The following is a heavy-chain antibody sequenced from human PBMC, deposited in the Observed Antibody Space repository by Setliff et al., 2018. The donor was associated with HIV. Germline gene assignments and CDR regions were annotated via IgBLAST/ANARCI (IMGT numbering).Heavy chain of an antibody. J-gene: IGHJ4*02. CDR1: AHTFTGYY. Sequence: ASVKVSCKASAHTFTGYYVHWVRLAPGQGPEWMGWINPKTAATQYPQDFQGRVTMTSDTSTTTVYMELTRLRSDDTAVYYCARDLFGSWYTGSSGLAHWGQGTLVTVSS. V-gene: IGHV1-2*02. CDR3: ARDLFGSWYTGSSGLAH. D-gene: IGHD2-2*02. CDR2: INPKTAAT.